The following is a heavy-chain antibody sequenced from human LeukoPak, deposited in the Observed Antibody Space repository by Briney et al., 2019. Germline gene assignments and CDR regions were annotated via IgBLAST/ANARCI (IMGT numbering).Heavy chain of an antibody. CDR2: MSSGGDYV. V-gene: IGHV3-23*01. J-gene: IGHJ4*02. D-gene: IGHD2-2*01. CDR1: GFTFSSHV. Sequence: GGSLRLSCATSGFTFSSHVMSGVRQAPGKGLEWVSNMSSGGDYVYYGGPVKGRFTPSRDISKNTLYLQMDNLRLEDTAIYYCAKRAIEVPGTGYWGQGALVTVSS. CDR3: AKRAIEVPGTGY.